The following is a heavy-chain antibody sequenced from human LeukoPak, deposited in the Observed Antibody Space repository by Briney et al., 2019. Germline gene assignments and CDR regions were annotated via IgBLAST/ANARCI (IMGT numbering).Heavy chain of an antibody. CDR2: ISAYNGNT. CDR1: GYTFTSYG. Sequence: ASVKVSCKASGYTFTSYGISWVRQAPGQGLEWMGWISAYNGNTNYAQKLQGRVTMPTGTSTSTAYMELRSLRSDDTAVYYCARDRASYGDYVDGGRDGMDVWGQGTTVTVSS. D-gene: IGHD4-17*01. CDR3: ARDRASYGDYVDGGRDGMDV. J-gene: IGHJ6*02. V-gene: IGHV1-18*01.